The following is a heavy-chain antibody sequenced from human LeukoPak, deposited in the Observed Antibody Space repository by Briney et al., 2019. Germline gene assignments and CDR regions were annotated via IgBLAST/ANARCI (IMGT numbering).Heavy chain of an antibody. CDR2: IYHSGST. CDR3: ARKVVRGGYFDY. D-gene: IGHD3-10*01. V-gene: IGHV4-30-2*01. Sequence: SETLSLTCAVSGGSISSGGYSWSWIRQPPGKGLEWIGYIYHSGSTYYDPSLKSRVTISVDRSKNQFSLKLSSVTAADTAVYYCARKVVRGGYFDYWGQGTLVTVSS. CDR1: GGSISSGGYS. J-gene: IGHJ4*02.